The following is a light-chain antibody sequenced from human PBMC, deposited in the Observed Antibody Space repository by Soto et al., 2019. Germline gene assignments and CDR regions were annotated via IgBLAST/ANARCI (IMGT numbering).Light chain of an antibody. Sequence: MTQSPSTLSVSPGGRATLSCRASQSVKSNLAWYQQKPGQAPRLLIHGASTRATGIPARFSGSGSGTEFTLIISSLQSEDFAVYYCQKFNKWPWTFGQGTKVDIK. J-gene: IGKJ1*01. CDR2: GAS. V-gene: IGKV3-15*01. CDR1: QSVKSN. CDR3: QKFNKWPWT.